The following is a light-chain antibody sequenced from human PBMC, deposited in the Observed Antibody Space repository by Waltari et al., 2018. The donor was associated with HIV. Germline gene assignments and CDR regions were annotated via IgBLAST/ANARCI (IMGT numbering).Light chain of an antibody. CDR3: QKYNNWPPFT. CDR2: GAS. Sequence: EIVMTQSPATLSVSPGERATLSCRASQTLSSNLAWYQQKPGQVPRLLIYGASTRATGIPARFSGSGSGTEFILTISSLQSEDFAVYYCQKYNNWPPFTFGPGTKVDIK. V-gene: IGKV3-15*01. CDR1: QTLSSN. J-gene: IGKJ3*01.